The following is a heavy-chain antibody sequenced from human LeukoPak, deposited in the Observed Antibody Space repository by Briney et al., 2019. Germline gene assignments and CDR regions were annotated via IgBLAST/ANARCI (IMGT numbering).Heavy chain of an antibody. CDR3: ARDHYSGSYPD. CDR1: GGSISSYY. CDR2: IYTSGST. Sequence: SGTLSLTCTVAGGSISSYYWSWIRQPAGKGLEWIGRIYTSGSTNYNPSLKSRVTMSVDTSKNQFSLKLSSVTAADTAVYYCARDHYSGSYPDWGQGTLVTVSS. D-gene: IGHD1-26*01. J-gene: IGHJ4*02. V-gene: IGHV4-4*07.